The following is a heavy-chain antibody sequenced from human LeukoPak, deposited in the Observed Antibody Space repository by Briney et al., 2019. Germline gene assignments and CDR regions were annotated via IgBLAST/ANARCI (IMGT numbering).Heavy chain of an antibody. D-gene: IGHD3-10*01. Sequence: GGSLRLSCAASGFTLSTYWMNWVRQAPGKGLEWVATIKQDGSEKYYVDSVKGRFTISRDNAKNSLYLQMNSLRAEDTAVYYCARLLVYNSGGEAFDHWGPGTLVTVSS. CDR1: GFTLSTYW. CDR2: IKQDGSEK. J-gene: IGHJ4*02. CDR3: ARLLVYNSGGEAFDH. V-gene: IGHV3-7*01.